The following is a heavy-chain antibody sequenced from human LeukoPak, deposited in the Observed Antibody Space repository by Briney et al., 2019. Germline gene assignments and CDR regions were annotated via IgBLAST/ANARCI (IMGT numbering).Heavy chain of an antibody. CDR3: ARVVGGNSVSFDY. D-gene: IGHD4-23*01. V-gene: IGHV4-59*12. J-gene: IGHJ4*02. Sequence: PSETLSLTCTVSGGSISSYYWSWIRQPPGKGLEWIGYIYYSGSTNYNPSLKSRVTISVDTSKNQFSLKLSSVTAADTAVYYCARVVGGNSVSFDYWGQGTLVTVSS. CDR1: GGSISSYY. CDR2: IYYSGST.